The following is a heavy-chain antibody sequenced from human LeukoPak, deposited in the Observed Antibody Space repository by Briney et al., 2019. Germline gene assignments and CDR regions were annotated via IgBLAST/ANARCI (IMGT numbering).Heavy chain of an antibody. CDR1: GFTFSSWW. D-gene: IGHD6-13*01. Sequence: PGGSLRLSCAAFGFTFSSWWMTWVRQLPGKGLEWVANIKPDGSDKYYVDSVKGRFTISRDNAKNSLYLQMNSLRAEDTAVYYCARGGYSSSWYWVYWGQGTLVTVSS. CDR3: ARGGYSSSWYWVY. V-gene: IGHV3-7*01. J-gene: IGHJ4*02. CDR2: IKPDGSDK.